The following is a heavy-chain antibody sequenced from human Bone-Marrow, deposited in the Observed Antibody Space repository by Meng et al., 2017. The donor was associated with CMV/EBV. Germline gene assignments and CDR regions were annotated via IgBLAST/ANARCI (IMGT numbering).Heavy chain of an antibody. V-gene: IGHV3-7*01. Sequence: GESLKISCAASGFTFSSYWMSWVRQAPGKGLEWVANIKQDGSEKYYVDSVKGRFTISRDNAKNSLYLQMNSLRAEDTAVYYCARDWGEDIVVVPAAIDYWDQGTLVTVSS. D-gene: IGHD2-2*01. CDR1: GFTFSSYW. CDR2: IKQDGSEK. CDR3: ARDWGEDIVVVPAAIDY. J-gene: IGHJ4*02.